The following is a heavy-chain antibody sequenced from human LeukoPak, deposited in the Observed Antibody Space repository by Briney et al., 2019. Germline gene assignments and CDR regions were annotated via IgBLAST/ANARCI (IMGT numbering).Heavy chain of an antibody. CDR1: GGSISSGGYY. J-gene: IGHJ4*02. D-gene: IGHD5-12*01. Sequence: PSQTLSLTCTVSGGSISSGGYYWSWIRQHPGKGLEWIGDIYYSGSTYYNPSLKSRVTISVDTSKNQFSLKLSSVTAADTAVYYCARSRSGYDSNFDYWGQGTLVTVSS. CDR2: IYYSGST. V-gene: IGHV4-31*03. CDR3: ARSRSGYDSNFDY.